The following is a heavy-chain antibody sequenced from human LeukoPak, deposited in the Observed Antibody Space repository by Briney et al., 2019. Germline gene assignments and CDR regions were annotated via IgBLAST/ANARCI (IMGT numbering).Heavy chain of an antibody. J-gene: IGHJ4*02. V-gene: IGHV4-39*01. CDR3: ARHSPVGIFYFDY. Sequence: SETLSLTCTVSGGSISNSSSYWGWIRQPPGKGLEWIGSIYYSGSTYYNPSLKSRVTISVDTSKNQFSLKLSSVTAPDTAVYYCARHSPVGIFYFDYWGQGTLVTVSS. CDR1: GGSISNSSSY. D-gene: IGHD1-26*01. CDR2: IYYSGST.